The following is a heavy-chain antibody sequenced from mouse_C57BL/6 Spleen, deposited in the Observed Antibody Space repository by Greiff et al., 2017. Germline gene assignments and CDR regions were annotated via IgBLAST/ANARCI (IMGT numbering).Heavy chain of an antibody. CDR3: ARHDYYGSSYVRFAY. J-gene: IGHJ3*01. CDR1: GFTFSSYG. D-gene: IGHD1-1*01. CDR2: ISSGGSYT. Sequence: EVQLVESGGDLVKPGGSLKLSCAASGFTFSSYGMSWVRQTPDKRLEWVATISSGGSYTYYPDSVKGRFTISRDNAKNTLYLQMSSLKSEDTAMYYCARHDYYGSSYVRFAYWGQGTLVTVSA. V-gene: IGHV5-6*01.